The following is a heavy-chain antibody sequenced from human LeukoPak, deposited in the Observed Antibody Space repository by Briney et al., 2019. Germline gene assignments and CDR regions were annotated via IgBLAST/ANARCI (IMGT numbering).Heavy chain of an antibody. J-gene: IGHJ3*02. CDR2: IRDKTKSYTT. Sequence: GGSLRLSCAASGFTFSDHYMDWVRQAPGKGLEWVGRIRDKTKSYTTAYAASVKGRFTISRDDSKNSVYLQMNSLKTEDTAVYYCTRVGDYFDSSGDSLDALDIWGQGTMVTVSS. V-gene: IGHV3-72*01. CDR1: GFTFSDHY. CDR3: TRVGDYFDSSGDSLDALDI. D-gene: IGHD3-22*01.